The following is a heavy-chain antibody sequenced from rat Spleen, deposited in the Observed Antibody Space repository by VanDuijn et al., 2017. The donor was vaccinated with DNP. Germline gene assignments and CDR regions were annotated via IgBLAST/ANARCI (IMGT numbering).Heavy chain of an antibody. CDR3: TRHPTHSYFDY. J-gene: IGHJ2*01. D-gene: IGHD1-11*01. Sequence: EVQVVESGGGLVQPGRSLKLSCAASGFIFSDYAMAWVRQAPKKGLEWVASISYDGSSTYYRDSVKGRFTISRDNAKSTLYLQMDSLRSEDTATYYCTRHPTHSYFDYWGQGVMVTVSS. CDR1: GFIFSDYA. V-gene: IGHV5-7*01. CDR2: ISYDGSST.